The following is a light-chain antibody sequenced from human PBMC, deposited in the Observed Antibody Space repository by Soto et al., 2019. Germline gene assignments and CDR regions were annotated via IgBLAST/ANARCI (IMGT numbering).Light chain of an antibody. CDR3: GSWGSSVTGSFYV. Sequence: QSVLTQPPSVSAAPGQTVTISCSGDTSNIGSNYVSWYQQVPGKAPKLLIYDNENRPSGIPDRFSGSRSGTSATLAITGLQTGDEAIYYCGSWGSSVTGSFYVFGSGTKVTVL. CDR2: DNE. CDR1: TSNIGSNY. J-gene: IGLJ1*01. V-gene: IGLV1-51*01.